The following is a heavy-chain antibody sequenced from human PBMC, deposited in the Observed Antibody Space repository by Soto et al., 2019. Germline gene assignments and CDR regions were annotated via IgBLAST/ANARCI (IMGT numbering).Heavy chain of an antibody. D-gene: IGHD3-9*01. CDR3: ARSGLTGYFPYYYGMDV. Sequence: PSETLSLTCAVYGGSFSGYYWSWIRQPPGKGLEWIGEINHSGSTNYNPSLKSRVTISVDTSKNQFSLKLSSVTAADTAVYYCARSGLTGYFPYYYGMDVWGQGTTVTVSS. CDR1: GGSFSGYY. CDR2: INHSGST. J-gene: IGHJ6*02. V-gene: IGHV4-34*01.